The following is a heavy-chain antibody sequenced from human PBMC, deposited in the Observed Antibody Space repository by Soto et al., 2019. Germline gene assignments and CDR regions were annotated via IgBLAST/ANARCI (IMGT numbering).Heavy chain of an antibody. CDR1: GYSFATYS. V-gene: IGHV1-18*01. J-gene: IGHJ4*02. CDR2: ITPYNGDT. D-gene: IGHD2-15*01. CDR3: ARLAPCSGGTCYSRPLDY. Sequence: QVQLLQSGAEVKETGASVKVSCKASGYSFATYSISWVRQAPGQGLEWMGWITPYNGDTNYAQKLQGRVTMTTDTSTSTAYMEVRSLRSDDTAVYYCARLAPCSGGTCYSRPLDYWGQGALVTVSS.